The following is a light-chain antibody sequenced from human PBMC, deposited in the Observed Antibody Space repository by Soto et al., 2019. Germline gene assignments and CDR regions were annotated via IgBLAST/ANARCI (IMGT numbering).Light chain of an antibody. Sequence: EMVLTQSPDRRSFPPGETATLSARASRTGTNTFLAWYQVRPGQSPRLLIYDASIRATGIPDRFSGSASGTDFTLTISGLEAEDFAVYYCHSYGRSPFTFGQGNSLHIK. CDR3: HSYGRSPFT. CDR1: RTGTNTF. J-gene: IGKJ2*01. CDR2: DAS. V-gene: IGKV3-20*01.